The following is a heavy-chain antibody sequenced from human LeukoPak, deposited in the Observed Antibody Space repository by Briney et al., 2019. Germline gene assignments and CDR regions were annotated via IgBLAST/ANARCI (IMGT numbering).Heavy chain of an antibody. CDR2: INHSGST. CDR3: ARGGIAAAGIGPRSFDY. CDR1: GGSISSGGYS. D-gene: IGHD6-13*01. V-gene: IGHV4-34*01. J-gene: IGHJ4*02. Sequence: PSETLSLTCAVSGGSISSGGYSWSWIRQPPGKGLEWIGEINHSGSTNYNPSLKSRVTISVDTSKNQFSLKLSSVTAADTAVYYCARGGIAAAGIGPRSFDYWGQGTLVTVSS.